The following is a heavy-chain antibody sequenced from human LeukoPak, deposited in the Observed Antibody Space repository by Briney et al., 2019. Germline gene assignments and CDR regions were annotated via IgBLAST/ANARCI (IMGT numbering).Heavy chain of an antibody. D-gene: IGHD6-19*01. J-gene: IGHJ4*02. CDR3: ARDYSSGSMDY. V-gene: IGHV3-33*01. Sequence: PGGSLRLSCAASGFTFSSYGMHWVRQAPGKGLEWVAVIWYDGSNKYYADSVKGRFTISRDNSKNTLYLQMNSLRAEDTAVYYCARDYSSGSMDYWGQGTPVTVSS. CDR2: IWYDGSNK. CDR1: GFTFSSYG.